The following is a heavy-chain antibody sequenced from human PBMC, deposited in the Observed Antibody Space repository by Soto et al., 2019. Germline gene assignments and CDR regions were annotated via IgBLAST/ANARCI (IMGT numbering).Heavy chain of an antibody. CDR2: IFHTGNT. V-gene: IGHV4-4*02. J-gene: IGHJ4*02. CDR1: GGSITSSYW. Sequence: VHLQESGPGLVKASGTPSLSCAVSGGSITSSYWWTWVRQPPGKGLEWVGEIFHTGNTKYNPSLKSRINVSVDKSKNHFSLTLTSVTAADTAVYYCVTRGGYYDSGAYYDWGQGTRVTVSS. CDR3: VTRGGYYDSGAYYD. D-gene: IGHD3-22*01.